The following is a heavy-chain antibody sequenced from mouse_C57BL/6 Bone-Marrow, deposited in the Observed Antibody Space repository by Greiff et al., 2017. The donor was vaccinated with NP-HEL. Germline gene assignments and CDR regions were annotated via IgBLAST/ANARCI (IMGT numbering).Heavy chain of an antibody. CDR3: ARQGTIVTHFDY. D-gene: IGHD2-5*01. Sequence: EVMLVESGGDLVKPGGSLKLSCAASGFTFSSYGMSWVRQTPDKRLEWVATISSGGSYTYYPASVKGRFPISRDNAKNTLYLQMSSLKSEDTAMYYCARQGTIVTHFDYWGQGTTLTVSS. CDR1: GFTFSSYG. CDR2: ISSGGSYT. V-gene: IGHV5-6*01. J-gene: IGHJ2*01.